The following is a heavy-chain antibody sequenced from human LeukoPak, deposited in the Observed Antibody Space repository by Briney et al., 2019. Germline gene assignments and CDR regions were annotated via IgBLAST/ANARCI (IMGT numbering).Heavy chain of an antibody. Sequence: GESLKISCKGSGYSFTSYWIGWVRQMPGKGLEWMGIIYPGDSDTRYSPSFQGQVTISADKSISTAYLQWSSLKASDTAMYYCAKGIYYYYSPNAFDIWGQGTMVTISS. J-gene: IGHJ3*02. CDR2: IYPGDSDT. CDR1: GYSFTSYW. D-gene: IGHD3-10*01. CDR3: AKGIYYYYSPNAFDI. V-gene: IGHV5-51*01.